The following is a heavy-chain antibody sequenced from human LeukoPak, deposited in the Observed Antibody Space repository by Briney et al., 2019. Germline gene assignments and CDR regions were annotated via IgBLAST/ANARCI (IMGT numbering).Heavy chain of an antibody. CDR2: ISGSGGST. J-gene: IGHJ3*02. CDR3: ANRGYNYGLDAFDI. Sequence: GGSLRLSCAASGFTFSSYAMNWVRQAPGKGLEWVSAISGSGGSTDHVDSVKGRFTISRDDSKNTLYLQMNSLRAEDTAVYYCANRGYNYGLDAFDIWGQGTMVTVSS. CDR1: GFTFSSYA. D-gene: IGHD5-18*01. V-gene: IGHV3-23*01.